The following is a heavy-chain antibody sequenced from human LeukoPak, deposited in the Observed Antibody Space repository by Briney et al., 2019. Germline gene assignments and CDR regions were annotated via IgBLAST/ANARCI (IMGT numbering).Heavy chain of an antibody. J-gene: IGHJ2*01. CDR1: GYTFTSYY. Sequence: ASVKVSCKASGYTFTSYYMHWVRQALGQGLEWMGIINPSGGSTSYAQKFQGRVTMTRDTSKNQFSLKLSSVTAADTAVYYCATTGDIHYDFWSGYSSYWYFDLWGRGTLVTVSS. CDR2: INPSGGST. CDR3: ATTGDIHYDFWSGYSSYWYFDL. V-gene: IGHV1-46*01. D-gene: IGHD3-3*01.